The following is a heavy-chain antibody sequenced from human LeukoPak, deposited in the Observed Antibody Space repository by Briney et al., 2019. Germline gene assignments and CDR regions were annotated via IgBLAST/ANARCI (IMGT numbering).Heavy chain of an antibody. CDR2: VKEDGSEE. V-gene: IGHV3-7*01. CDR1: GFTFSSHS. J-gene: IGHJ4*02. D-gene: IGHD5/OR15-5a*01. Sequence: GESLRLSCAASGFTFSSHSMSWVRQAPGKGLEWVANVKEDGSEENYVDSVKGRFTISRDNAVKSLYLQMNSLRAEDTAVYFCARLLHYERSVYRPVDCWGQGTLVAVSS. CDR3: ARLLHYERSVYRPVDC.